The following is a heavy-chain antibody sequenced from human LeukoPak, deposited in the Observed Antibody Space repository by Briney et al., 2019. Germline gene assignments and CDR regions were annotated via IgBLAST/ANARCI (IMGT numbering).Heavy chain of an antibody. D-gene: IGHD6-13*01. Sequence: PSETLSLTCTVSAGSIVTINYYWGWVRQPPGKGLEWIGTIYYSGSTYYKPSLKSRVTISVDTSRNQFSLKLSSVTAADTAVYYCARVPRIAAKPTSFDYWGQGTLVAVSS. V-gene: IGHV4-39*07. CDR3: ARVPRIAAKPTSFDY. J-gene: IGHJ4*02. CDR2: IYYSGST. CDR1: AGSIVTINYY.